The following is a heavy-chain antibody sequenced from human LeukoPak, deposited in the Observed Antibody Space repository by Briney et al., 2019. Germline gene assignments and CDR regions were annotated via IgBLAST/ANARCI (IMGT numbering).Heavy chain of an antibody. D-gene: IGHD5-18*01. CDR3: ARPGPYSYGPTELDY. V-gene: IGHV4-39*01. J-gene: IGHJ4*02. CDR1: GSSISSSSYY. Sequence: SETLSLTCTVSGSSISSSSYYWGWIRQPPWKGLEWIASIYYSGSTYYNPSLKSRVTISVDTSKNQFSLKLGSVTAADTAVYYCARPGPYSYGPTELDYWGQGTLVTVSS. CDR2: IYYSGST.